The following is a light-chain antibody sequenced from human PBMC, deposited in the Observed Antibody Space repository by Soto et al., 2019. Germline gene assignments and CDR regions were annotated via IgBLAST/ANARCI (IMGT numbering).Light chain of an antibody. Sequence: QSVLTQPPSASGTPGQRGTISCSGSSSNIGSNTVNWYQQLPGTAPKLLIYNNNQRPSGVPDRFSGSKSGTSASLAISGLQSEDEADYYCAAWDDSLKGLVFGTGTKLTV. J-gene: IGLJ1*01. V-gene: IGLV1-44*01. CDR2: NNN. CDR3: AAWDDSLKGLV. CDR1: SSNIGSNT.